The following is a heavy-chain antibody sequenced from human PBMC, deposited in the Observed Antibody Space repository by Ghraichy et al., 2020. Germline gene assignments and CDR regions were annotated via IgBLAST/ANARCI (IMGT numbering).Heavy chain of an antibody. V-gene: IGHV3-11*01. CDR1: GFAFSDYH. Sequence: GESLNISCAASGFAFSDYHMSWIRQAPGKGLEWISYISSRSSTIKYVESAKGRFTISRDNVKNSLYLEMNNLRLEDTAVYYCARGTLFGVRTLFNHRGQGTLVTVSS. CDR2: ISSRSSTI. CDR3: ARGTLFGVRTLFNH. J-gene: IGHJ1*01. D-gene: IGHD3-3*01.